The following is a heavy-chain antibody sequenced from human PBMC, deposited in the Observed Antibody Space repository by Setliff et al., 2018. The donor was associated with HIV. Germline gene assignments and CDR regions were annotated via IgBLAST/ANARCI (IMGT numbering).Heavy chain of an antibody. CDR3: MRGGSITIFGVAYFDF. V-gene: IGHV4-38-2*01. D-gene: IGHD3-3*01. J-gene: IGHJ4*02. CDR1: GYSISTAYY. Sequence: TSETLSLTCAVSGYSISTAYYWGWIRQPPGKGLEWIGSVYHSGTTYYNPSLKSRVTISVDMSNNQFSLKVTSVTAADTAVYYCMRGGSITIFGVAYFDFWGQGTRVTVSS. CDR2: VYHSGTT.